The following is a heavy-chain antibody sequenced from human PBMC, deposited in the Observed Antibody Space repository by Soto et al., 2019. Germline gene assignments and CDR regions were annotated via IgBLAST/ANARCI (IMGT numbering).Heavy chain of an antibody. J-gene: IGHJ4*02. Sequence: EVQLLESGGGLVQPGGSLRLSCAASGFTFGSYAMSWVRQAPGKGLEWVSSISGSGGSTYYADSVKGRFTISRDNSKNTLYLQTNSLRAEDTAVYYCAKCLRATVTPAYWGQGTLVTVSS. CDR2: ISGSGGST. CDR1: GFTFGSYA. CDR3: AKCLRATVTPAY. V-gene: IGHV3-23*01. D-gene: IGHD4-17*01.